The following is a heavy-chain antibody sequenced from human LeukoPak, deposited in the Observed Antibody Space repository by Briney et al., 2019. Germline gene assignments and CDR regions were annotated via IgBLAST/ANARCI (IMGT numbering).Heavy chain of an antibody. Sequence: SETLSLTCTVSGGSISSYYWSWIRQPPGKGLEWIGYIYYSGSTNYNPSLKSRVTISVDTSKNQSSLKLSSVTAADTAVYYCARHRRQWLERPPGYYFDYWGQGTLVTVSS. V-gene: IGHV4-59*08. D-gene: IGHD1-1*01. CDR2: IYYSGST. CDR3: ARHRRQWLERPPGYYFDY. CDR1: GGSISSYY. J-gene: IGHJ4*02.